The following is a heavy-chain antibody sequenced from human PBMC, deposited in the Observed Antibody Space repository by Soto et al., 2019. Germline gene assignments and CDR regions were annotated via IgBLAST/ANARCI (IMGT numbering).Heavy chain of an antibody. CDR2: IYYSGST. Sequence: PSETLSLTCTVSGGSISSYYWSWIRQPPGKGLEWIGYIYYSGSTDYNPSLKSRVTISVDTSKNQFSLKLSSVTAADTAVYYCARVSYCSGGSCYSPVLDYWGQGTLVTVSS. CDR1: GGSISSYY. V-gene: IGHV4-59*01. CDR3: ARVSYCSGGSCYSPVLDY. D-gene: IGHD2-15*01. J-gene: IGHJ4*02.